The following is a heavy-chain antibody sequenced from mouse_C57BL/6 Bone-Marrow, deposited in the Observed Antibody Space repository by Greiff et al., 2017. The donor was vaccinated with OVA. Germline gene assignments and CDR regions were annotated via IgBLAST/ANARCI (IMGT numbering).Heavy chain of an antibody. Sequence: EVHLVESGGGLVKPGGSLKLSCAASGFTFSSYAMSWVRQTPEKRLEWVATISDGGSYTYYPDNVKGRFTISRDNAKNNLYLQMSHLKSEDTAMYYCARSDFWGQGTLVTVSA. V-gene: IGHV5-4*01. CDR2: ISDGGSYT. CDR1: GFTFSSYA. J-gene: IGHJ3*01. CDR3: ARSDF.